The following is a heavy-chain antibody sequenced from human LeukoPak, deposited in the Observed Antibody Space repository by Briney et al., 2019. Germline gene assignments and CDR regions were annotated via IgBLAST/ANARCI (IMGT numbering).Heavy chain of an antibody. CDR3: ASLPWWKRYNYYYYMDV. D-gene: IGHD2-15*01. J-gene: IGHJ6*03. V-gene: IGHV4-39*07. Sequence: SETLSLTCTVSGGSISTSNYYWSWIRQPPGKGLEWIGEINHSGSTNYNPSLKSRVTISVDTSKNQFSLKLSSVTAADTAVYYCASLPWWKRYNYYYYMDVWGKGTTVTVSS. CDR2: INHSGST. CDR1: GGSISTSNYY.